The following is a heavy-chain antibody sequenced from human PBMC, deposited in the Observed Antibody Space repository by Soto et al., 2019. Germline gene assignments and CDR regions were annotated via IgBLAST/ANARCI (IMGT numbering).Heavy chain of an antibody. J-gene: IGHJ4*02. D-gene: IGHD5-18*01. Sequence: EVQLVESGGGLVQPGGSLRLSCAASGFTFSSYSMNWVRQAPGKGLEWVSYISSSSSTIYYADSVKGRFTISRDNSKNLLYLQMNSLRAEDTAVYYCARDPGSSYGPPDYWGQGTLVTVSS. CDR1: GFTFSSYS. V-gene: IGHV3-48*01. CDR2: ISSSSSTI. CDR3: ARDPGSSYGPPDY.